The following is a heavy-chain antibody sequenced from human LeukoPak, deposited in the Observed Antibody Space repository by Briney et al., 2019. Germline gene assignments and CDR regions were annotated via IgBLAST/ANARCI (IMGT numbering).Heavy chain of an antibody. D-gene: IGHD2-15*01. CDR3: AKTPKYSGDAFDI. CDR1: GYTFTAYY. J-gene: IGHJ3*02. V-gene: IGHV1-2*02. CDR2: INPNSGGT. Sequence: ASVKVSSKASGYTFTAYYMHWVRQAPGQELEWMGWINPNSGGTNYAQKFQGRVTMTRDTSISTAYMELSRLRSDDTAVYYCAKTPKYSGDAFDIWGQGTMVTVSS.